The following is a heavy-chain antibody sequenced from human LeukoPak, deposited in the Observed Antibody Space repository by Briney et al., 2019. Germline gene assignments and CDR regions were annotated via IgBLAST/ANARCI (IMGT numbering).Heavy chain of an antibody. CDR3: AKDDGYGYVDY. V-gene: IGHV3-33*06. CDR2: IWYDGSNK. CDR1: GFTFSSYG. Sequence: PGGSLRLSCAASGFTFSSYGMHWVRQAPGKGLEWVAVIWYDGSNKYYADSVKGRFTISRDNSKNTLYLRMNSLRAEDTAVYYCAKDDGYGYVDYWGQGTLVTVSS. J-gene: IGHJ4*02. D-gene: IGHD5-18*01.